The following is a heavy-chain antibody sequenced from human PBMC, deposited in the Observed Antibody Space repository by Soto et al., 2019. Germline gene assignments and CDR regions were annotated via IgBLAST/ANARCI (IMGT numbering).Heavy chain of an antibody. CDR1: GFTFSDYY. J-gene: IGHJ3*02. V-gene: IGHV3-11*05. D-gene: IGHD6-13*01. CDR2: ISSSSSYT. Sequence: SLRLSCAASGFTFSDYYMSWIRQAPGRGLEWVSYISSSSSYTNYADSVKGRFTISRDNAKNSLYLQMNSLRAEDTAVYYCAREGGIAAAIYGAFDIWGQGTMVTVSS. CDR3: AREGGIAAAIYGAFDI.